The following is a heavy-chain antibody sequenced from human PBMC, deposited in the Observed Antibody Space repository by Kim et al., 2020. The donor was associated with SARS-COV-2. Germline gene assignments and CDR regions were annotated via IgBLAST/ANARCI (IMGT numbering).Heavy chain of an antibody. CDR1: GINFSDYY. CDR2: ISSSGSYT. Sequence: GGSLRLSCAASGINFSDYYMSWIRQAPGKGLEWISYISSSGSYTTYADSLKGRFTISRDNAENSLYLEMNSLRAEDTAVYYCARVAVGASSWYYFDSWGQETRVTVSS. J-gene: IGHJ4*02. CDR3: ARVAVGASSWYYFDS. D-gene: IGHD6-13*01. V-gene: IGHV3-11*05.